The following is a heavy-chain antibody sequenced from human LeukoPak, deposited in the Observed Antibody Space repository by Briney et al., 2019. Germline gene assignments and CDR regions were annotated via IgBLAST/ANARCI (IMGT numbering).Heavy chain of an antibody. CDR1: GFTFSSYG. D-gene: IGHD2-21*02. CDR3: AKVMVGVPAAIRGWFDP. Sequence: GGSLRLSCAASGFTFSSYGMHWVRQAPGKGLEWVSAISGSGGSTYYADSVKGRFTISRDNSKNTLYLQMNSLRAEDTAVYYCAKVMVGVPAAIRGWFDPWGQGTLVTASS. CDR2: ISGSGGST. V-gene: IGHV3-23*01. J-gene: IGHJ5*02.